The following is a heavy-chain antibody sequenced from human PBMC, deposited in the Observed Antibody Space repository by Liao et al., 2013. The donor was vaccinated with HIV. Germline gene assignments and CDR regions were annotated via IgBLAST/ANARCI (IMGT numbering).Heavy chain of an antibody. CDR3: ARDPSSGWLGAGLLFDY. D-gene: IGHD6-19*01. Sequence: QVQLQESGPGLVKPSQTLSLTCTVSGGSISSGSYYWSWIRQPAGRGLEWIGRIYTSGSTNYNPSLKSRVTISVDTSRNQFSLKLSSVTAADTAVYYCARDPSSGWLGAGLLFDYWGQGTLVTVSS. CDR2: IYTSGST. CDR1: GGSISSGSYY. J-gene: IGHJ4*02. V-gene: IGHV4-61*02.